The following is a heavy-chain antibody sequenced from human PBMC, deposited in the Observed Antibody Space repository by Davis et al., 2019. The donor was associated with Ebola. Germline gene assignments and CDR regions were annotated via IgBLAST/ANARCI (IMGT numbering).Heavy chain of an antibody. CDR2: IYSGGST. V-gene: IGHV3-66*04. D-gene: IGHD3-22*01. J-gene: IGHJ5*02. CDR1: GFTVSRYY. Sequence: GESLKISCAASGFTVSRYYMSWVRQAPGKGLEWVSVIYSGGSTYYADSVKGRFTISRDNSKNTLYLQMNSLRAEDTAVYYCTRPSASSGYPLDPWGQGTLVTVSS. CDR3: TRPSASSGYPLDP.